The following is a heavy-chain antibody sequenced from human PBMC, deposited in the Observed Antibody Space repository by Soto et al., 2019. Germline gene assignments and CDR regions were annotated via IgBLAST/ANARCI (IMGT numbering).Heavy chain of an antibody. J-gene: IGHJ6*02. CDR2: INSDVSIT. CDR3: ARGLRGYNGMDV. Sequence: SLRLSCAASGFTFSSYWMHWVRQAPGKGLVWVSRINSDVSITNYADSVKGRFTISRDNAKNTLYLQMNSLRAEDTAVYYCARGLRGYNGMDVWGQGTTVTVSS. D-gene: IGHD6-13*01. CDR1: GFTFSSYW. V-gene: IGHV3-74*01.